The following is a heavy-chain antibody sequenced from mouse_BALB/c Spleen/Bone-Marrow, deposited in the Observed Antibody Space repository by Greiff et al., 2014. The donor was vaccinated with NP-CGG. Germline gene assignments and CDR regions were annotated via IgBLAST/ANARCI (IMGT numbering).Heavy chain of an antibody. CDR2: FYPGSGNI. CDR1: GYTFTDYI. J-gene: IGHJ2*01. Sequence: VQLQESGAELVKPGASVKLSCKASGYTFTDYIIHWIKQRSGQGLEWIGWFYPGSGNIRYNEKFKDKATLTADKSSSTVYMELSRLTAEDSAVNFCTRHFYDSSYFDYWGQGTTLTVSS. D-gene: IGHD1-1*01. V-gene: IGHV1-62-2*01. CDR3: TRHFYDSSYFDY.